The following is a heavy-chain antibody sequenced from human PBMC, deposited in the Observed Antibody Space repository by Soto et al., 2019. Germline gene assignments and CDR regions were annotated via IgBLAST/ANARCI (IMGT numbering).Heavy chain of an antibody. CDR3: ARQTGTTSNWFDP. D-gene: IGHD1-1*01. J-gene: IGHJ5*02. CDR1: GYTFTGYY. Sequence: ASVKVSCKASGYTFTGYYMHWVRQAPGQGLEWMGWINPNSGGTNYAQKFQGWVTMTRDTSISTAYMELSRLRSDDTAVYYCARQTGTTSNWFDPWGQGTLVTVSS. V-gene: IGHV1-2*04. CDR2: INPNSGGT.